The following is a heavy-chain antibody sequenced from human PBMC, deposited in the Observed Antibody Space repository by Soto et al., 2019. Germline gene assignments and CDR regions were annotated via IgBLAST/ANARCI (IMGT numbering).Heavy chain of an antibody. CDR2: IATYNNNK. V-gene: IGHV1-18*01. CDR1: GDTFANFG. J-gene: IGHJ5*02. CDR3: ARVVRGVVNLFDP. Sequence: HLVQSGPEVKRPGASITVSCKTSGDTFANFGLSWVRQAPGQGLEWMVWIATYNNNKNYAQKFQGRLNLTTDTSTSTAYMELESLGSDDTAVYYCARVVRGVVNLFDPWGQGTLVTVSS. D-gene: IGHD3-10*01.